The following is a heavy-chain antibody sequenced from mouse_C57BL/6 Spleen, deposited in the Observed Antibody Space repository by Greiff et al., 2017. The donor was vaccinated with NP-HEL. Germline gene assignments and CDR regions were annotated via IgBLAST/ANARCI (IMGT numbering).Heavy chain of an antibody. CDR3: ARPHYGSSYSAWFAY. Sequence: EVQLQQSGPELVKPGASVKISCKASGYSFTDYNMNWVKQSNGKSLEWIGVINPNYGTTSYNQKFKGKATLTVDQSSSTAYMQLNSLTSEDSAVYDCARPHYGSSYSAWFAYWGQGTLVTVSA. V-gene: IGHV1-39*01. CDR1: GYSFTDYN. CDR2: INPNYGTT. D-gene: IGHD1-1*01. J-gene: IGHJ3*01.